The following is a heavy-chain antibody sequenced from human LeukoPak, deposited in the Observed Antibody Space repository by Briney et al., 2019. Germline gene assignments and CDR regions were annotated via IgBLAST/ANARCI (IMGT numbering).Heavy chain of an antibody. V-gene: IGHV1-8*01. CDR2: MNPNSGNT. D-gene: IGHD3-3*01. Sequence: ASLKVSCKPSGYTFTSYDINSGRQATGQRRKWMGWMNPNSGNTGYTQTFQGRVTMTRNTSISTAYMELRSLRSEDTAVYYCARGLKSRVLEWPSFGYWGQGSLVTVSS. CDR1: GYTFTSYD. J-gene: IGHJ4*02. CDR3: ARGLKSRVLEWPSFGY.